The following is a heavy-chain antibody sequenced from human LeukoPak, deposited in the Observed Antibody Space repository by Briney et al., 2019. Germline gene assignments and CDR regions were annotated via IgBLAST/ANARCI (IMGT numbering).Heavy chain of an antibody. CDR2: IKSKTSSYAT. CDR3: TRHEGYNSGYSIH. Sequence: GGPLRLSCAASGFTFSGSAMHWVRQASGKGLEWVGRIKSKTSSYATAYAASVKGRFTISRDNSKNTAYLQMNSLKTEDTAVYYCTRHEGYNSGYSIHWGQGTMVTVSS. V-gene: IGHV3-73*01. CDR1: GFTFSGSA. D-gene: IGHD3-22*01. J-gene: IGHJ4*02.